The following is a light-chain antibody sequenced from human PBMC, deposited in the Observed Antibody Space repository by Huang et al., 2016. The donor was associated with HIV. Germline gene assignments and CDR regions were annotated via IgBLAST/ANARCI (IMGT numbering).Light chain of an antibody. Sequence: DIVMTQSPLSLAVTPGEPASISCRYSQSILHSNGYNYLDWYVQKPGQSPQLLIYMGSNRASGVPDRISGGGSGVEFTLKISRVEAEDVGVYYCMQAQQTPYTFGPGTKLEIK. CDR2: MGS. V-gene: IGKV2-28*01. CDR3: MQAQQTPYT. J-gene: IGKJ2*01. CDR1: QSILHSNGYNY.